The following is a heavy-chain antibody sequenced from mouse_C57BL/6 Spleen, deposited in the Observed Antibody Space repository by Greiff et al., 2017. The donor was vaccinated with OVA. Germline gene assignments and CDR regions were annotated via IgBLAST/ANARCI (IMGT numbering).Heavy chain of an antibody. V-gene: IGHV1-54*01. D-gene: IGHD2-2*01. Sequence: VQLQQSGAELVRPGTSVKVSCKASGYAFTNYLIEWVKQRPGQGLEWIGVINPGRGGTNYNEKFKGKATLTADKSSSTAYMQLSSLTSEDSAVYFCARGGTMVRGFYYAMDYWGQGTSVTVSS. CDR1: GYAFTNYL. J-gene: IGHJ4*01. CDR3: ARGGTMVRGFYYAMDY. CDR2: INPGRGGT.